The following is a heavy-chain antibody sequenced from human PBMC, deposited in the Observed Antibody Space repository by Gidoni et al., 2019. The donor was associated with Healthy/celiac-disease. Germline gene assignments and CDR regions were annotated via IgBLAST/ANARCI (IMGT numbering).Heavy chain of an antibody. Sequence: EVQLVVSGGGLVQPGRSLRLSCAASGFTFAAYAMHWVRQAPGKGLEWVSGISWNSGSIGYADSVKGRFTISRDNAKNSLYLQMNSLRAEDTALYYCAKDMGPLYSSGWYGFGYYGMDVWGQGTTVTVSS. D-gene: IGHD6-19*01. CDR3: AKDMGPLYSSGWYGFGYYGMDV. J-gene: IGHJ6*02. V-gene: IGHV3-9*01. CDR2: ISWNSGSI. CDR1: GFTFAAYA.